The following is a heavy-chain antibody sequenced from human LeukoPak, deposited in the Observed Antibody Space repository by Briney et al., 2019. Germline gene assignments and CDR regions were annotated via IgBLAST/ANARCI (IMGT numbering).Heavy chain of an antibody. Sequence: GGSLRLSCVASGFTFNTFAMNWVRQAPGEGLEWVSTISGGGGRTYYADSVRGRFTISRDNSKNTLYLQMNSLRAEDTAVYYCAKGVYGSGSYYPHFDYWGQGTLVTVSS. V-gene: IGHV3-23*01. CDR1: GFTFNTFA. CDR2: ISGGGGRT. CDR3: AKGVYGSGSYYPHFDY. J-gene: IGHJ4*02. D-gene: IGHD3-10*01.